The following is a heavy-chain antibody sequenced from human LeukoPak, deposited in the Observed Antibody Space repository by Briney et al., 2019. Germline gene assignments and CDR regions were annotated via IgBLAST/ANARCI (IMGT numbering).Heavy chain of an antibody. D-gene: IGHD1-26*01. CDR2: IYSGGGT. CDR1: GFTVSSNY. V-gene: IGHV3-66*01. J-gene: IGHJ4*02. CDR3: GGGPPYGPFDY. Sequence: PGGSLRLSCAASGFTVSSNYMSWVRQAPEKGLEWVSVIYSGGGTKYADSVKGIFTISRDSSKNTLYLQMNSLRAEDTAVYYCGGGPPYGPFDYWGQGTLVTVSS.